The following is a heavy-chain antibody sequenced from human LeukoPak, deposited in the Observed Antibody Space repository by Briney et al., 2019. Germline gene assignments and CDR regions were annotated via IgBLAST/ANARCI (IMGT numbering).Heavy chain of an antibody. J-gene: IGHJ4*02. D-gene: IGHD3-9*01. CDR3: ARGAIRYFDWDDY. CDR2: ISSSSSYI. Sequence: PGGSLRLSCAASGFTFSSYSMNWVRQAPGKGLEWVSSISSSSSYIYYADSVKGRFTISRDNAKNSLYLQMNSLRAEDTAVYYCARGAIRYFDWDDYWGQGTLVTVSS. V-gene: IGHV3-21*01. CDR1: GFTFSSYS.